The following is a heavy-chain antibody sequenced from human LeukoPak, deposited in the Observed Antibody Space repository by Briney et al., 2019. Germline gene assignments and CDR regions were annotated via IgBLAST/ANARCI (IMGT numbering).Heavy chain of an antibody. V-gene: IGHV4-59*08. J-gene: IGHJ4*02. CDR1: GGSISSYY. D-gene: IGHD1-7*01. CDR2: LYYSGNT. CDR3: ARGGVNWNYDY. Sequence: SETLSLTCTVSGGSISSYYWSWIRQPPGKGLEWIGFLYYSGNTNYNPSLKSRVTISVDTSKNQFSLNLSSVTAADTAIYYCARGGVNWNYDYWGQGTLVTVSS.